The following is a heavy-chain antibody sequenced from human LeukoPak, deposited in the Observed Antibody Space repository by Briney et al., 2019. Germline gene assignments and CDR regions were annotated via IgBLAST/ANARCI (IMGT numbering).Heavy chain of an antibody. Sequence: PSETLSLTCTVSDDSISSSSYYWGWIRQPPGKGLEWIGSIYYSGSTHFNPSLKSRVTISVDTSKNQFSLKVSSVTAADTAVYYCARLRIAARRGGFDYWGQGTLVTVSS. CDR3: ARLRIAARRGGFDY. D-gene: IGHD6-6*01. CDR2: IYYSGST. V-gene: IGHV4-39*01. CDR1: DDSISSSSYY. J-gene: IGHJ4*02.